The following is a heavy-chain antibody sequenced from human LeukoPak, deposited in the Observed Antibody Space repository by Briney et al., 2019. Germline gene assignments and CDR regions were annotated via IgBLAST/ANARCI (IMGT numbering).Heavy chain of an antibody. CDR3: TTSYYDSSGFRA. D-gene: IGHD3-22*01. CDR1: GFTLNNAW. CDR2: IKSKTDGGTI. Sequence: PGGSLRLSCAASGFTLNNAWMSWVRQAPGKGLEWVGRIKSKTDGGTIDYAAPVKGRSTISRDDSTNMVYLLMNSLKTEDTAVYYCTTSYYDSSGFRAWGQGTLVTVSS. J-gene: IGHJ4*02. V-gene: IGHV3-15*01.